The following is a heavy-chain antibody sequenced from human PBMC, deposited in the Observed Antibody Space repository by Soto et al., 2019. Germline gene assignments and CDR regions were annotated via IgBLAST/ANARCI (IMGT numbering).Heavy chain of an antibody. CDR2: IWYDGSNK. CDR3: ARDHIALDY. Sequence: GSLRLSCAASGFTFSSFGMHWVRQAPGKGLEWVAVIWYDGSNKYYADSVKGRFTISRDNSKKTVYLQMNSLRAEDTAVYYCARDHIALDYWGQGTQVTVSS. V-gene: IGHV3-33*01. J-gene: IGHJ4*02. D-gene: IGHD6-13*01. CDR1: GFTFSSFG.